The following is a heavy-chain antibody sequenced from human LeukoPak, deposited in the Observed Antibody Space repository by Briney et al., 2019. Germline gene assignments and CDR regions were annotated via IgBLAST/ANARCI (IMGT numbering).Heavy chain of an antibody. D-gene: IGHD3-9*01. Sequence: SETLSLTCTVSGGSISSSSYYWGWNRQPPGKGLEWIGSIYYSGSTYYNPSLKSRVTISVDTSKNQFSLKLSSVTAADTAVYYCAREGYDILTGYYRFFDYWGQGTLVTVSS. CDR2: IYYSGST. CDR3: AREGYDILTGYYRFFDY. V-gene: IGHV4-39*07. CDR1: GGSISSSSYY. J-gene: IGHJ4*02.